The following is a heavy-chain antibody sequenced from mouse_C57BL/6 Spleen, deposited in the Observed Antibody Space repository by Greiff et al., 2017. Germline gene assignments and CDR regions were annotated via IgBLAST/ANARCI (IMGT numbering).Heavy chain of an antibody. V-gene: IGHV2-9-1*01. CDR2: IWTGGGT. CDR3: ARNSPIYYYGSSPFDY. CDR1: GFSLTSYA. D-gene: IGHD1-1*01. Sequence: VKLVESGPGLVAPSQSLSITCTVSGFSLTSYAISWVRQPPGKGLEWLGVIWTGGGTNYNSALKSRLSISKDNSKSQVFLKMNSLQTDDTARYYCARNSPIYYYGSSPFDYWGQGTTLTVSS. J-gene: IGHJ2*01.